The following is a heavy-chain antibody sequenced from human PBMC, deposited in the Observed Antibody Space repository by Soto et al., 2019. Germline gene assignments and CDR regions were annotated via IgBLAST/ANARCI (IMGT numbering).Heavy chain of an antibody. J-gene: IGHJ4*02. CDR1: GYDFTSSG. CDR3: AREHIPGGYFDY. D-gene: IGHD3-16*01. CDR2: ISTYNGKA. Sequence: ASVKVSCKTSGYDFTSSGISWVRQAPGQGLEWMGWISTYNGKANYAQKFQGRVTITADESTSTAYMELSSLRSEDTAVYYCAREHIPGGYFDYWGQATRVTVAS. V-gene: IGHV1-18*01.